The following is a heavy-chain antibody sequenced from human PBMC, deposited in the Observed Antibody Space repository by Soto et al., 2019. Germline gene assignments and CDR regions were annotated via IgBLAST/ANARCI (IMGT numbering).Heavy chain of an antibody. CDR1: GGSFIGYY. Sequence: PSETLSLTCAFYGGSFIGYYWSWIRQPPGKGLEWIGEINHSGSTNYNPSLKSRVTISVDTSKNQFSLKLSSVTAADTAVYYCARGPITMVRGVIRYYHYYMDVWGKGTTVTVSS. J-gene: IGHJ6*03. CDR3: ARGPITMVRGVIRYYHYYMDV. CDR2: INHSGST. D-gene: IGHD3-10*01. V-gene: IGHV4-34*01.